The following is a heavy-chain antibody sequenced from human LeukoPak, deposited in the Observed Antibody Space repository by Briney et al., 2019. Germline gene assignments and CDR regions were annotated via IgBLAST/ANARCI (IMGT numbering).Heavy chain of an antibody. CDR2: ISAYNGNT. CDR1: GYTFTSYG. Sequence: GASVKVSCKASGYTFTSYGISWVRQAPGQGLEWMGWISAYNGNTNYAQKLQGRVTMTTDTSTSTAYMELRSLRSDDTAVYYCARDPHSDGGVPYVYFDYWGQGTLVTVSS. J-gene: IGHJ4*02. CDR3: ARDPHSDGGVPYVYFDY. V-gene: IGHV1-18*01. D-gene: IGHD3-16*01.